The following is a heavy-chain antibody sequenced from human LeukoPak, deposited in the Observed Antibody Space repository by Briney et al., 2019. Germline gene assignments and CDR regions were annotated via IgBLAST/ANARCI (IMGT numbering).Heavy chain of an antibody. Sequence: GRSLRLSCAASGFTFSSYGMHWVRQAPGKGLEWVSGISWNSGSIGYADSVKGRFTISRDNAKNSLYLQMNSLRAEDTALYYCAKDIGYWGQGTLVTVSS. CDR1: GFTFSSYG. J-gene: IGHJ4*02. CDR2: ISWNSGSI. V-gene: IGHV3-9*01. CDR3: AKDIGY.